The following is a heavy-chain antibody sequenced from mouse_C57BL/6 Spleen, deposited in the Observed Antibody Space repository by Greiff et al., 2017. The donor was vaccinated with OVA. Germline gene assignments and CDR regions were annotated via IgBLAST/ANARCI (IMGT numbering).Heavy chain of an antibody. Sequence: QVQLKQSGAELVKPGASVKISCKASGYAFSSYWMNWVKQRPGKGLEWIGQIYPGDGDTNYNGKFKGKATLTADKSSSTAYMQLSSLTSEDSAVYLCARGDGGSGGWYFDVWGTGTTFTVSS. J-gene: IGHJ1*03. CDR2: IYPGDGDT. CDR3: ARGDGGSGGWYFDV. D-gene: IGHD1-1*02. CDR1: GYAFSSYW. V-gene: IGHV1-80*01.